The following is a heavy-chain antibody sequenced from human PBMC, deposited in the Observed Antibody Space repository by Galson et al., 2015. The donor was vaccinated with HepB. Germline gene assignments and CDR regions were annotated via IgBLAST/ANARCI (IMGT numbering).Heavy chain of an antibody. J-gene: IGHJ6*03. Sequence: SLRLSCAASGFTFSTFWMTWVRQAPGKGLEWVANIKQDGSEKYYVDSVKGRFTISRDNSRNTLYLQMNSLRAEDTAVYYCAKDASAAGIYYYYYYYMDIWGKGTTVTVSS. CDR2: IKQDGSEK. D-gene: IGHD2-21*01. CDR3: AKDASAAGIYYYYYYYMDI. CDR1: GFTFSTFW. V-gene: IGHV3-7*01.